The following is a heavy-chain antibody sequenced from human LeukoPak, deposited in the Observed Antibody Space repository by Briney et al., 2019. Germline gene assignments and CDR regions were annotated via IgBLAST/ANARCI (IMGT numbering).Heavy chain of an antibody. CDR1: GGTFSSYT. CDR3: ARDQRTRYCSGGSCYSDWFDP. J-gene: IGHJ5*02. Sequence: GASVKVSCKASGGTFSSYTISWVPQAPGQGLEWMGRIIPILGIANYAQKFQGRVTITADRSTSTAYMELSSLRSEDTAVYYCARDQRTRYCSGGSCYSDWFDPWGQGTLVTVSS. CDR2: IIPILGIA. D-gene: IGHD2-15*01. V-gene: IGHV1-69*04.